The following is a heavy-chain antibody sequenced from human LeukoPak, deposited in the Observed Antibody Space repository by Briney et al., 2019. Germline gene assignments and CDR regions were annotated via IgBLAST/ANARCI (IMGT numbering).Heavy chain of an antibody. J-gene: IGHJ4*02. CDR2: IHPNSGGT. CDR3: AGEWYSSGRYDC. D-gene: IGHD6-25*01. V-gene: IGHV1-2*02. Sequence: ASVNASCTASGYSFTGYYMHWVRQAPGQGLEWMGWIHPNSGGTNYAQKFQGRVTMTGDTAISTAFMELSRLRSDDTAVYYCAGEWYSSGRYDCWGQGTLVTVSS. CDR1: GYSFTGYY.